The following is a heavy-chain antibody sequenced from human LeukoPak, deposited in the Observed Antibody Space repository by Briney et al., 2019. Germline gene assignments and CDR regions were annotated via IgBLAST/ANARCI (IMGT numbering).Heavy chain of an antibody. D-gene: IGHD1-26*01. CDR1: GYTFINHA. J-gene: IGHJ4*02. CDR2: INIGNGNT. Sequence: ASVKVSCKASGYTFINHAIHWVRQAPGQRLEWMGWINIGNGNTKYSQNFQGRITITRDTSATTAYMDLSSLRSEDTAVYYCARDSGSGNNDYWGQGTLVTVSS. V-gene: IGHV1-3*04. CDR3: ARDSGSGNNDY.